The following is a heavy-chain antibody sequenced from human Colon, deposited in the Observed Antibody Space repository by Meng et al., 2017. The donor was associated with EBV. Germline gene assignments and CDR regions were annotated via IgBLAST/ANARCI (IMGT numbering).Heavy chain of an antibody. J-gene: IGHJ4*02. V-gene: IGHV4-4*02. Sequence: QVPMPESGPGLVKPSEPLSLTCAVSGGSISSVYWWTWVRQSPGKGLEWIGEIYHSGSTNYNPSLKSRVTISVDKSKNQFSLKLTSVTAADTAVYYCARGGYYSFDYWGQRTLVTVSS. CDR2: IYHSGST. CDR3: ARGGYYSFDY. CDR1: GGSISSVYW. D-gene: IGHD5-18*01.